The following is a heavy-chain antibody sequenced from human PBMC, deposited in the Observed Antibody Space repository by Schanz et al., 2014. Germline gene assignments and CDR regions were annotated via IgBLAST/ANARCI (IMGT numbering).Heavy chain of an antibody. Sequence: VQLEQSGAEVKKPGSSVKVSCKASGGTFSSDTFSWVRQAPGQGLEWMGRIVPIAGITNYAQKFQGRVTITADKSTTTAYMELNSLNSDDTAVYYCATLDYADSVSWGQGTLVTVSS. CDR1: GGTFSSDT. V-gene: IGHV1-69*02. CDR2: IVPIAGIT. J-gene: IGHJ5*02. D-gene: IGHD4-17*01. CDR3: ATLDYADSVS.